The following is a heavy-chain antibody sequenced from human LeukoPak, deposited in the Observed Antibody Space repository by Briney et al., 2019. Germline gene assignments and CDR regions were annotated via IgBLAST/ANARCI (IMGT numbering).Heavy chain of an antibody. CDR1: GFTFSDYY. J-gene: IGHJ4*03. Sequence: GGSLRLSCAASGFTFSDYYMSWIRQAPGKGLEWVSYITGSGSTIFYADSVKGRFTISRDNVKNSLYLQMNSLRAEDTAVYYCARPTSSGWYSHWGQGTVVTVSS. CDR3: ARPTSSGWYSH. CDR2: ITGSGSTI. D-gene: IGHD6-19*01. V-gene: IGHV3-11*04.